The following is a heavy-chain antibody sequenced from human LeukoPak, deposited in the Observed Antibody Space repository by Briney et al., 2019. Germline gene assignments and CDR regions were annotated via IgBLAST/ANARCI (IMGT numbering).Heavy chain of an antibody. J-gene: IGHJ4*02. CDR3: AKWKYSNSGIDDY. Sequence: GGSLRLSCTASGFTFRSYWMHWVRQIPGKGLVWVSRINSDGSSTSYADSVKGRFIISRDNAKNTLYLQMNSLRAEDTAVYYCAKWKYSNSGIDDYWGQGTLVTVSS. D-gene: IGHD6-6*01. CDR1: GFTFRSYW. CDR2: INSDGSST. V-gene: IGHV3-74*01.